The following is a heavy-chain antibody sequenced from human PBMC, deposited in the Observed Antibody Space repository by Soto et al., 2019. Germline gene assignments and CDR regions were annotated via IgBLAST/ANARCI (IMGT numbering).Heavy chain of an antibody. CDR1: GDSISNLDYF. CDR3: ARGRYCLTGRCFPNWFDS. CDR2: IYKSATT. J-gene: IGHJ5*01. Sequence: TLSLTCSVSGDSISNLDYFWAWIRQPPGQALEYIGYIYKSATTYYNPSFESRVAISVDTSKSQFSLNVTSVTAADTAVYFCARGRYCLTGRCFPNWFDSWGQGALVTVS. V-gene: IGHV4-30-4*01. D-gene: IGHD7-27*01.